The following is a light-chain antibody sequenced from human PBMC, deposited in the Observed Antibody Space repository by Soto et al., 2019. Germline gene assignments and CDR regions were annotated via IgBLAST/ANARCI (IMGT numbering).Light chain of an antibody. J-gene: IGKJ5*01. Sequence: AIQLTQSPSSLSASIGDRVTITCRASQDISSGLAWYQQEPGKAPKLLIYDASNLRSGVPSRFSGSGSGTDFSLTISSRQPADFATYFCQQFSDFVTFGQGTRLEMK. V-gene: IGKV1-13*02. CDR3: QQFSDFVT. CDR1: QDISSG. CDR2: DAS.